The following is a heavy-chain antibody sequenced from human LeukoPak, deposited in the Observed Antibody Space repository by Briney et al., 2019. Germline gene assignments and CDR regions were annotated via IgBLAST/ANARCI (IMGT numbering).Heavy chain of an antibody. CDR1: GFTFSTYV. Sequence: GRSLRLSCAVSGFTFSTYVMHWVRQAPGKGLEWVAVISSDGSNKYHADSVKGRFTISRDNSKNTLYLQMNSLRAEDTAVYFCARDLGDWGQGTLVTVSS. J-gene: IGHJ4*02. CDR3: ARDLGD. D-gene: IGHD3-16*01. V-gene: IGHV3-30-3*01. CDR2: ISSDGSNK.